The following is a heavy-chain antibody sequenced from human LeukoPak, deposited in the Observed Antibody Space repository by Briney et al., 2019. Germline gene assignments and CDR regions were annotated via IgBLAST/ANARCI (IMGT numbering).Heavy chain of an antibody. V-gene: IGHV3-66*01. CDR2: IYSGGST. D-gene: IGHD3-22*01. J-gene: IGHJ6*03. Sequence: GGSLRLSCAASGFTVSSNYMSWVRQAPGKGLEWVSVIYSGGSTYYADSVKGRFTISRDNSKNTLYLQMNSLRAEDTAVYYCARVKRDDSSGYYRPTDYYYNYYMDVWGKGTTVTISS. CDR3: ARVKRDDSSGYYRPTDYYYNYYMDV. CDR1: GFTVSSNY.